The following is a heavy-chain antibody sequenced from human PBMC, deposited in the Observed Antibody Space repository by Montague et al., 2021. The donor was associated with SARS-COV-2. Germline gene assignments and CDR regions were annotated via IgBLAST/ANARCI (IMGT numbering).Heavy chain of an antibody. CDR1: GGSISSGGYY. CDR3: ARATRSIVVLNWFDP. J-gene: IGHJ5*02. Sequence: TLSLTCTVSGGSISSGGYYWSWIRQHPGKGLEWIGYIYYSGSTYYNPSLKSRVTTSVDTSKNQFSLKLSSVTAADTAVYYCARATRSIVVLNWFDPWGQGTLVTVSS. CDR2: IYYSGST. D-gene: IGHD3-22*01. V-gene: IGHV4-31*03.